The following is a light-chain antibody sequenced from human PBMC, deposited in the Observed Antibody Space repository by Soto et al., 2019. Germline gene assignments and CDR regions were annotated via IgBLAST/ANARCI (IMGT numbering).Light chain of an antibody. V-gene: IGLV2-14*01. CDR1: SSDIGGYSY. J-gene: IGLJ1*01. Sequence: QSVLTQPASVSGSPGQSITISCIGTSSDIGGYSYVSWYQQHPGKAPKLMIYEVRNRPSGVSNRFSGSKSGNTASLTISGIQADDEADYYCSAYTTSSTLLYVFGTGTKLTVL. CDR3: SAYTTSSTLLYV. CDR2: EVR.